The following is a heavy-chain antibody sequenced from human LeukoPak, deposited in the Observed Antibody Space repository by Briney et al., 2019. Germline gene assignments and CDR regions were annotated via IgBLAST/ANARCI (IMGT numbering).Heavy chain of an antibody. V-gene: IGHV3-66*01. CDR3: GRGPSGYHNT. J-gene: IGHJ4*02. Sequence: GGSLRLSCAASEFSVGSNYMTWVRQAPGKGLEWVSLIYSGGSTYYADSEKGRFTICRDNSKNTLYHQMICLRVEHAAVFYCGRGPSGYHNTGGQGTLVTVSS. CDR1: EFSVGSNY. D-gene: IGHD5-12*01. CDR2: IYSGGST.